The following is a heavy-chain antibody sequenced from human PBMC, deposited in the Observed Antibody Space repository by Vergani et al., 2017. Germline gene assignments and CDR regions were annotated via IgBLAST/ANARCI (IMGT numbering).Heavy chain of an antibody. Sequence: EVELVQSGPEMRKPGESLKISCKGSEYSFGNYWIGGVRKMPGKGLEWMGIIYPADSDTRYSPSFQGQVTISADKSISTAFLQWDSLKASDTALYYCARHTTYTDSWGQGTLVTVSS. CDR3: ARHTTYTDS. CDR1: EYSFGNYW. CDR2: IYPADSDT. D-gene: IGHD1-1*01. J-gene: IGHJ4*02. V-gene: IGHV5-51*01.